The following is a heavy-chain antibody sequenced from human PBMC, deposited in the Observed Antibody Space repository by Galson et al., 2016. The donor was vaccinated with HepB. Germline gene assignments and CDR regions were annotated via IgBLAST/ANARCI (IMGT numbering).Heavy chain of an antibody. CDR3: ARGAGSGAWLIDS. V-gene: IGHV3-30-3*01. D-gene: IGHD3-9*01. J-gene: IGHJ4*02. Sequence: SLRLSCAASKFTFSTYSMHWVRQAPGKGLEWMAVIPYDGNNEHYADSVKGRFTISRDNSQNTVYLEVNSLRVEDTALDYWARGAGSGAWLIDSWGQGTLVTVSS. CDR1: KFTFSTYS. CDR2: IPYDGNNE.